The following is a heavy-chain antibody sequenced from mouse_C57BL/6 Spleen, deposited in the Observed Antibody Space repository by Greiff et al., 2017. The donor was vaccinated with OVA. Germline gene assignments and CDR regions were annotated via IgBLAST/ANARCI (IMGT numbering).Heavy chain of an antibody. CDR2: IDPSDSYT. V-gene: IGHV1-69*01. CDR3: ARRATTEVYFDV. Sequence: QVQLQQPGAELVMPGASVKLSCKASGYTFTSYWMHWVKQRPGQGLEWIGEIDPSDSYTNYNQKFKGKSTLTVDKSSSTAYMQLSSLTSEDSAVYYCARRATTEVYFDVWGTGTTVTVSS. J-gene: IGHJ1*03. D-gene: IGHD1-1*01. CDR1: GYTFTSYW.